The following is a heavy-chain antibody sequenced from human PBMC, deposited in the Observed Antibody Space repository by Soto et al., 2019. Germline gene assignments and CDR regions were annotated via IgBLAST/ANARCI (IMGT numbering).Heavy chain of an antibody. CDR2: IIPIFGTA. J-gene: IGHJ4*02. D-gene: IGHD2-15*01. V-gene: IGHV1-69*13. CDR3: ARDRRYCSGGSCYALDHPGHFDY. CDR1: GGTFSSYA. Sequence: GASVKVSCKASGGTFSSYAISWVRQAPGQGLEWMGGIIPIFGTANYAQKFQGRVTITADESTSTAYMELSSLRSEDTAVYYCARDRRYCSGGSCYALDHPGHFDYWGQGTLVTVSS.